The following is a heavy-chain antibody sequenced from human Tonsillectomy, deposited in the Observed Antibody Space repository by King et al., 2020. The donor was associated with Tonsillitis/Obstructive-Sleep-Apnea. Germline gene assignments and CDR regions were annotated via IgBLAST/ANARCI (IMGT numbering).Heavy chain of an antibody. J-gene: IGHJ3*02. Sequence: VQLVESGGGLAQPGGSLRLSCAASGFTFSNSWMTWIRQAPGKGLEWVANIKEDGSNKYYVDSVKGRFTISRDNARNSLYLQMNSLRDEDTDLYYCVRDSGWFAFDIWGQGTVVTVSS. D-gene: IGHD6-19*01. CDR3: VRDSGWFAFDI. CDR1: GFTFSNSW. V-gene: IGHV3-7*04. CDR2: IKEDGSNK.